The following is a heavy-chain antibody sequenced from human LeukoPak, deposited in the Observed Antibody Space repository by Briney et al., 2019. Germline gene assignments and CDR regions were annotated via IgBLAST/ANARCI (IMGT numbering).Heavy chain of an antibody. CDR1: GITLSNYG. Sequence: GGSLRLSCAVSGITLSNYGMSWVRQAPGKGLEWVAGISDSGGRTNYADSVKGRFTISRDNAKNSVYLQMNSLRAEDTAVYYCAKLARGDGFDLWGQGTKVTVSS. V-gene: IGHV3-23*01. J-gene: IGHJ3*01. CDR3: AKLARGDGFDL. CDR2: ISDSGGRT.